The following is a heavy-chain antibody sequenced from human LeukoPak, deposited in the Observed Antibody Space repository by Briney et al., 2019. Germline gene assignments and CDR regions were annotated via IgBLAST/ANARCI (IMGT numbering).Heavy chain of an antibody. CDR3: ARDGEHGYNDIDF. D-gene: IGHD5-24*01. Sequence: GGSLRLSCAASGFTFRSYSMHWVRQAPGRGLESVAVISQDGSNKYYAGSVKGRFTISRDNSENTLYLQMNSLRANDTALYYCARDGEHGYNDIDFWGQGTLVTVSS. CDR2: ISQDGSNK. CDR1: GFTFRSYS. J-gene: IGHJ4*02. V-gene: IGHV3-30-3*01.